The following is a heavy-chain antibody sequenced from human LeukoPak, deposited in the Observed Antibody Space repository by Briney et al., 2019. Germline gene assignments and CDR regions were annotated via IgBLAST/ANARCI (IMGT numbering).Heavy chain of an antibody. J-gene: IGHJ6*02. D-gene: IGHD1-26*01. CDR1: GFTFSGSA. Sequence: GGSLRLSCAASGFTFSGSAMHWVRQASGKGLEWVGRIRSKANSYATAYAASVKGRFTISRDDSKNTAYLQMNSLKTEDAAVYYCTRQEGGLGGSGYYYYGMDVWGQGTTVTVSS. CDR3: TRQEGGLGGSGYYYYGMDV. CDR2: IRSKANSYAT. V-gene: IGHV3-73*01.